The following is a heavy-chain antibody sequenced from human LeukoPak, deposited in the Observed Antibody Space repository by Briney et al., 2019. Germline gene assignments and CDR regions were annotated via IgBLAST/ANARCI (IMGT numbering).Heavy chain of an antibody. CDR3: ASGSSLPYFDY. J-gene: IGHJ4*02. Sequence: SVKVSRKASGGTFSSYAISWVRQAPGQGLEWMGRIIPIFGTANSAQKFQGRVTITTDPSTSTAYMELSSLRSEDTAVDYWASGSSLPYFDYWGQGTLVTVSS. CDR1: GGTFSSYA. CDR2: IIPIFGTA. V-gene: IGHV1-69*05. D-gene: IGHD2-15*01.